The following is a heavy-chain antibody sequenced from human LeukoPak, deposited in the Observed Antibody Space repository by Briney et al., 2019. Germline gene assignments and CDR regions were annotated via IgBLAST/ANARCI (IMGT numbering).Heavy chain of an antibody. V-gene: IGHV3-53*01. CDR1: GFAVSSNF. CDR3: ARDRDYGGFDY. J-gene: IGHJ4*02. Sequence: PGGSLRLSCAASGFAVSSNFMSWVRQAPGKGLEWVSVIYSIDTTYYADSVKGRFTISRDNTRNTLYLQMNSLRAEDTAVYYCARDRDYGGFDYWGQGTLVTVSS. D-gene: IGHD4/OR15-4a*01. CDR2: IYSIDTT.